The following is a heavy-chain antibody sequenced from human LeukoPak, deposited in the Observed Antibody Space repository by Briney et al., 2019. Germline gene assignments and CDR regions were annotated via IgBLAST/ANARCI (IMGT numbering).Heavy chain of an antibody. Sequence: TGGSLRLSCAASGFIYSSYAMSWVRQAPGKGLEWVSLISTSGRTHYADSVQGRFTISRDNSKNTLSLHMNSLRAEDTAVYYCARDLDSSGYYHVVDSWGQGALVTVSS. CDR3: ARDLDSSGYYHVVDS. CDR2: ISTSGRT. CDR1: GFIYSSYA. V-gene: IGHV3-23*01. J-gene: IGHJ4*02. D-gene: IGHD3-22*01.